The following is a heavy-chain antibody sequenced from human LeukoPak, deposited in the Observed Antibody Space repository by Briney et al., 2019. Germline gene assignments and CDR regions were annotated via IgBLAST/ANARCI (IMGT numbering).Heavy chain of an antibody. CDR3: ANHCSGYIDY. D-gene: IGHD2-15*01. CDR2: IYDSGKT. Sequence: SGTLSLTCSVSGDSIRKDNWWTWVRRSPGKGLGWLGEIYDSGKTNYHPSLRSRIAISIDTAKRQFSLELTAVTAADTAVYYCANHCSGYIDYWGQGILVTVSS. V-gene: IGHV4-4*02. J-gene: IGHJ4*02. CDR1: GDSIRKDNW.